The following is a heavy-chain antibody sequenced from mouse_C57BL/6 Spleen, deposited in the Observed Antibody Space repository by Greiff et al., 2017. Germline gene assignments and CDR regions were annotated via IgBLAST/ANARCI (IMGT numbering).Heavy chain of an antibody. J-gene: IGHJ1*03. D-gene: IGHD2-2*01. V-gene: IGHV1-64*01. Sequence: QVQLQQPGAELVKPGASVKLSCKASGYTFTSYWMHWVKQRPGQGLEWIGMIHPNSGSTNYNETFKSKATLTVDTSSSTAYMQLISLTSEDSAVYYCAMNYAYGSSYVWGTGTTVTVSS. CDR2: IHPNSGST. CDR1: GYTFTSYW. CDR3: AMNYAYGSSYV.